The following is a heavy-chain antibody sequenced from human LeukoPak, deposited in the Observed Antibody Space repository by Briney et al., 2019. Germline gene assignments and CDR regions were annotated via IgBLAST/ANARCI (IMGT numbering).Heavy chain of an antibody. Sequence: SETLSLTCSVSGDSLSSSHTYYWGWIRQPPGKGLEWIGSSYFRGSTYSSPSLRSRVVISVDTSKNQFSLKLSSVTAADTAVYYCAREPWRSRITMVRGGSNWFDPWGQGTLVTVSS. V-gene: IGHV4-39*07. CDR3: AREPWRSRITMVRGGSNWFDP. D-gene: IGHD3-10*01. CDR1: GDSLSSSHTYY. J-gene: IGHJ5*02. CDR2: SYFRGST.